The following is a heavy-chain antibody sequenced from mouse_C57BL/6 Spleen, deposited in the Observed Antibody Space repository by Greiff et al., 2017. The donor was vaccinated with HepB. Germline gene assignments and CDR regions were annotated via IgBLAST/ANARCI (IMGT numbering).Heavy chain of an antibody. Sequence: EVKLQESGPGLAKPSQTLSLTCSVPGYSITSDYWNWIRKFPGNKLEYMGYISYSGSTYYNPSLKRRISITRDTSKNQYYLQLNSVTTEDTATYYCARSYYGHYGGYFDVWGTGTTVTVSS. CDR2: ISYSGST. CDR1: GYSITSDY. CDR3: ARSYYGHYGGYFDV. V-gene: IGHV3-8*01. D-gene: IGHD2-10*01. J-gene: IGHJ1*03.